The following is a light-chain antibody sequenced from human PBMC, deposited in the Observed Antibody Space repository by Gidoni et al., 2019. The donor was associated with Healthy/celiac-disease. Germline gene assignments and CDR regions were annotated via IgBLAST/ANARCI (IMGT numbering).Light chain of an antibody. CDR1: QSISSY. J-gene: IGKJ2*01. CDR2: AAS. CDR3: QQSYSTPRT. Sequence: IQMTQSPSSLSASVGDRVTITCRASQSISSYLNWYQQKPGKAPKLLIYAASSLQSGVPSRFSGSGSGTDFTLAIISLQPEDFATYYCQQSYSTPRTFGQXTLLEIQ. V-gene: IGKV1-39*01.